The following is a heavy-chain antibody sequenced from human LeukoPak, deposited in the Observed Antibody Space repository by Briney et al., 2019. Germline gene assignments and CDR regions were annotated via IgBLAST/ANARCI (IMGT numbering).Heavy chain of an antibody. Sequence: GGSLRLSCAASGFTFSSYAMSWVRQAPGKGLEWVSAISGSGGSTYYADSVKGRFTISRDNSKNTLYLQMNSLRAEDTAVYYCAKGGELHYYDSSGYSFFDYWGQGTLVTVSS. J-gene: IGHJ4*02. CDR1: GFTFSSYA. D-gene: IGHD3-22*01. CDR3: AKGGELHYYDSSGYSFFDY. CDR2: ISGSGGST. V-gene: IGHV3-23*01.